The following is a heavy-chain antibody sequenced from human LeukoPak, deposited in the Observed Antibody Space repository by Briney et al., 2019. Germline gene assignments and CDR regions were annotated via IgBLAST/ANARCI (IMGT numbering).Heavy chain of an antibody. J-gene: IGHJ3*02. V-gene: IGHV4-59*08. Sequence: SETLSLTCTVSGGSISSYYWSWIRQPPGKGLEWIGYIYYSGSTNYNPSLKSRVTISVDTSKNQFSLKLSSVTAADTAVYYCARHRIGSGSYSAFDIWGQGTMVTVSS. D-gene: IGHD3-10*01. CDR1: GGSISSYY. CDR2: IYYSGST. CDR3: ARHRIGSGSYSAFDI.